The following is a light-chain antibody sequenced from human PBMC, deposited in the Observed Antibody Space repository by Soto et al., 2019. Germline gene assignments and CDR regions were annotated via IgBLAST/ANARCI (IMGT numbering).Light chain of an antibody. V-gene: IGLV2-14*03. J-gene: IGLJ1*01. Sequence: QSALAQPASVSGSPGQSITISCTGTSSDVGRYNYVSWYQQHPGKAPKLTIYDVSSRPSGVSSRFSGSKSGNTACLTISGLQAEDEADYYCGSFTSSSTYVFGTGTKLTVL. CDR1: SSDVGRYNY. CDR3: GSFTSSSTYV. CDR2: DVS.